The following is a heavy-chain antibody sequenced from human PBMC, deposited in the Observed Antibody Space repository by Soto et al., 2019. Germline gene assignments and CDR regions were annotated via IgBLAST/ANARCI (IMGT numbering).Heavy chain of an antibody. CDR2: IYSGGST. J-gene: IGHJ4*02. D-gene: IGHD5-18*01. V-gene: IGHV3-66*01. Sequence: GGSLRLSCAASGFTFSSNDMNWVRQAPGKGLEWVSLIYSGGSTYYAGSVKGRFTISRDNSKNTLYLQMNSLRAEDTAVYYCARDQGYSHYWGQGTLVTVSS. CDR3: ARDQGYSHY. CDR1: GFTFSSND.